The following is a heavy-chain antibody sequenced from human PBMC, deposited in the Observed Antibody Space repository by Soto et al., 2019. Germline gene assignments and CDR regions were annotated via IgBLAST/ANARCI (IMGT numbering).Heavy chain of an antibody. Sequence: QVQLQQWGAGLLKPSETLSLTCAVYGGSFSGYYWSWIRHPPGKGLEWIGEINHSGSTNYNPSLKSRVTISVDTSKNQFSLKLSSVTAAYKAVYYCARGPKTTYYYGSGSYYNTRGSYYYMDVWGKGTTVTVSS. CDR2: INHSGST. CDR3: ARGPKTTYYYGSGSYYNTRGSYYYMDV. J-gene: IGHJ6*03. V-gene: IGHV4-34*01. CDR1: GGSFSGYY. D-gene: IGHD3-10*01.